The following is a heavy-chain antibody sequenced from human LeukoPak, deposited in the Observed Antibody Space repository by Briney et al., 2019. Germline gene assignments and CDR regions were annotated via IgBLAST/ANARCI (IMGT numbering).Heavy chain of an antibody. CDR2: IKPDGSGK. CDR1: GFTFSPYW. V-gene: IGHV3-7*01. Sequence: PGGSLRLSCAASGFTFSPYWMSWVRQAPGKGLEWVASIKPDGSGKYYVDSVKGRFTIYRDNAKNALYLQLNSLRAEDTAVYFCVRLGDSSGYYDYWGQGTLVTVSS. D-gene: IGHD3-22*01. J-gene: IGHJ4*02. CDR3: VRLGDSSGYYDY.